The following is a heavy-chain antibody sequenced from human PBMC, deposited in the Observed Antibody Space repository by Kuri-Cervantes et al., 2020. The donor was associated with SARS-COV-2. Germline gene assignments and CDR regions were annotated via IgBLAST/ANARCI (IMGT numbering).Heavy chain of an antibody. D-gene: IGHD6-19*01. J-gene: IGHJ4*02. Sequence: GESLKISCAASGFTFSSYSMNWVRQAPGKGLEWVSYISSSSSTIYYADSVKGRFTISRDNDKNSLYLQMNSLRAEDTAVYYCARDSSSGWFSYWGQGTLVTVSS. CDR1: GFTFSSYS. CDR2: ISSSSSTI. CDR3: ARDSSSGWFSY. V-gene: IGHV3-48*01.